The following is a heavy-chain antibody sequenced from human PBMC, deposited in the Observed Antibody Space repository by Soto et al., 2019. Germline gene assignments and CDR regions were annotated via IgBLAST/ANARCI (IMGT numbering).Heavy chain of an antibody. J-gene: IGHJ4*02. V-gene: IGHV3-33*05. Sequence: QVQLVESGGGVVQPGTSLRLSCVGSGFTFRSYVIHWVRQAPGKGLEWVALTSYDGSNNFYGDSVKGRFTISRHNSRNTVELQMDSLTFDDTALYYCARWVTTGGVDVWGQGTLVSVSS. CDR1: GFTFRSYV. CDR3: ARWVTTGGVDV. CDR2: TSYDGSNN. D-gene: IGHD3-16*01.